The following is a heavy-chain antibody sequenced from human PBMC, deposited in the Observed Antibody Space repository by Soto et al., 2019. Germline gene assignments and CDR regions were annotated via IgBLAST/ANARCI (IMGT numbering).Heavy chain of an antibody. CDR1: GGSFSGYY. CDR2: INHSGST. V-gene: IGHV4-34*01. D-gene: IGHD2-2*01. CDR3: ARGESGYCSSTSCYAFDI. Sequence: QVQLQQWGAGLLKPSETLSLTCAVYGGSFSGYYWCWIRQPPGKGLEWIGEINHSGSTNYNPSLMSRVTISVDTSKNQFSLKLSSVTAADTAVYYCARGESGYCSSTSCYAFDIWGQGTMVTVSS. J-gene: IGHJ3*02.